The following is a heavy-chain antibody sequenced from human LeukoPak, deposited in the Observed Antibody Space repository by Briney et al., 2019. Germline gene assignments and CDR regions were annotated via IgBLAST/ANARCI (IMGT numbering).Heavy chain of an antibody. D-gene: IGHD3-10*01. Sequence: AGGSLRLSCAASGFTFSNYAMSWVRQAPGKGLEWVSAISGSGGSTYYADSVKGRFTISRDNSKNTLYLQMNSLRAEDTAVYYCAKEGDIEYYYGSGNLDYWGQGTLVTVSS. V-gene: IGHV3-23*01. J-gene: IGHJ4*02. CDR3: AKEGDIEYYYGSGNLDY. CDR1: GFTFSNYA. CDR2: ISGSGGST.